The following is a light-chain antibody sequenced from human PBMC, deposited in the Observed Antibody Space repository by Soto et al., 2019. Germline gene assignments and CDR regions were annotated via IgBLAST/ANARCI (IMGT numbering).Light chain of an antibody. Sequence: DSQMTQSPSTLSASVGDRFTITCRASQSISSWLAWYQQKPGKAPKLLIYEASSLESGVPSRVSGRGSGTEFTLTISSLQPDDFATYYCQQYNSYSLWTFGQGTKVEIK. CDR2: EAS. V-gene: IGKV1-5*01. CDR3: QQYNSYSLWT. CDR1: QSISSW. J-gene: IGKJ1*01.